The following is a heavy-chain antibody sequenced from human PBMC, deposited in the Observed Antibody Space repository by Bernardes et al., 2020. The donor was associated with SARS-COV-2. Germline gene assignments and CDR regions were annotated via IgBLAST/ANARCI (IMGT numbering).Heavy chain of an antibody. CDR3: AKDQRVLRHFARSDNWFDP. V-gene: IGHV4-34*01. CDR1: GGSFSGYY. Sequence: SESLSLTCAVYGGSFSGYYWSWLRQPPGKGLEWIGEINHSGSTNYNPSLKSRVTISVDTSKNQFSLKLSSVTAADTAVYYCAKDQRVLRHFARSDNWFDPWGQGTLVTVSS. D-gene: IGHD3-9*01. J-gene: IGHJ5*02. CDR2: INHSGST.